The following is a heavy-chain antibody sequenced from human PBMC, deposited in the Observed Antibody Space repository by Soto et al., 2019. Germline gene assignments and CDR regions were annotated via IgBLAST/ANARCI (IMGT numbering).Heavy chain of an antibody. D-gene: IGHD6-13*01. CDR1: GFAFSSYG. Sequence: QVQLVESGGGVVQPGRSLRLSCAASGFAFSSYGMDWVRQAPSKRLKWVAVIWDDGSNKYYADSVKGRFTISRDNSKNTLYLQMNSLRAEDTAVYYCARDRYSSGWYDLDYWGQGTLVTVSS. V-gene: IGHV3-33*01. CDR2: IWDDGSNK. CDR3: ARDRYSSGWYDLDY. J-gene: IGHJ4*02.